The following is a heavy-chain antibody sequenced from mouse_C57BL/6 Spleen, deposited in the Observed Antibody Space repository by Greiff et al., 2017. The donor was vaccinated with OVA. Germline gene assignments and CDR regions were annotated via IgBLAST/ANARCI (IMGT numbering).Heavy chain of an antibody. CDR3: ARGDYGSSYRYFDV. CDR1: GYTFTSYW. D-gene: IGHD1-1*01. J-gene: IGHJ1*03. Sequence: VQLQQSGAELVKPGASVKLSCKASGYTFTSYWMQWVKQRPGQGLEWIGEIDPSDSYTNYNQKFKGKATLTVDTSSSTASMQLSSLTSEDSAVYYCARGDYGSSYRYFDVWGTGTTVTVSS. CDR2: IDPSDSYT. V-gene: IGHV1-50*01.